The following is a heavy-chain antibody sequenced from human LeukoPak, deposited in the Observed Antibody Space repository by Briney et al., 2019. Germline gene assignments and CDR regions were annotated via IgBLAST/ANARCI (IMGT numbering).Heavy chain of an antibody. J-gene: IGHJ4*02. CDR3: VRGGWELDY. CDR1: GFSLSAFW. D-gene: IGHD1-26*01. CDR2: IKGDGTAK. Sequence: GGSLRLSCAASGFSLSAFWMAWVRQAPGKGLKWVAHIKGDGTAKYYVDSVKGRFTISKDDGKNSLYLYMSTLSAEDTAVYYCVRGGWELDYWGQGTLVTVSS. V-gene: IGHV3-7*01.